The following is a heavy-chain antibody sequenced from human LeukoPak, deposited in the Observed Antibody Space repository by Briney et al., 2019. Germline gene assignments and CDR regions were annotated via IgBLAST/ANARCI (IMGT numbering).Heavy chain of an antibody. Sequence: SETLSLTCTVSGASMSGYYWSWIRQPPGKGLEWIGYIYSSGSTNYNPSLRSRVTISVDTSKTQFSLSLRSVTAADTAVYYCAEHVGETGSYPNFGDWGQGTLVTVSS. CDR1: GASMSGYY. V-gene: IGHV4-59*08. J-gene: IGHJ4*02. CDR2: IYSSGST. CDR3: AEHVGETGSYPNFGD. D-gene: IGHD1-26*01.